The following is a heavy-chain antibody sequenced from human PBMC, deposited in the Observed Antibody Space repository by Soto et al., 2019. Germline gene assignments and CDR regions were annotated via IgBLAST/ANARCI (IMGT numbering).Heavy chain of an antibody. J-gene: IGHJ6*02. CDR2: ISYDGSKK. CDR3: AKLDVTYHYDSSGPHPYSYYGMDV. CDR1: GFDFRSHG. Sequence: GGGLRPSCEPFGFDFRSHGWHWVRKETGRGVGWVAGISYDGSKKYDGDSGKGGLTISRGNAKNTLYLQTNSLSAQDTAVYYCAKLDVTYHYDSSGPHPYSYYGMDVWAHGTTVPVSS. V-gene: IGHV3-30*18. D-gene: IGHD3-22*01.